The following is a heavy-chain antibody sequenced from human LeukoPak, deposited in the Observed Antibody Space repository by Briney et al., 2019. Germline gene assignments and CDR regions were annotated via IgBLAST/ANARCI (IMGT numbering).Heavy chain of an antibody. D-gene: IGHD3-10*01. CDR3: ARDRKSGESSEIDF. Sequence: GGSLRLSCAVSGFTFSSYWMSWVRQAPGKGLVWVSRINRDGSTTNYADSVKGRFTVSRDNAKNTLNLQMNSLRAEDTAVYYCARDRKSGESSEIDFWGQGTLVTVSS. CDR1: GFTFSSYW. J-gene: IGHJ4*02. CDR2: INRDGSTT. V-gene: IGHV3-74*01.